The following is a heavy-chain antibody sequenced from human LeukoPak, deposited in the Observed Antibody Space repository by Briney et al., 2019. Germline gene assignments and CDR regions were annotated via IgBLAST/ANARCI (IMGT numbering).Heavy chain of an antibody. CDR2: ISSSSSTI. V-gene: IGHV3-48*01. CDR1: GFTFSSYS. J-gene: IGHJ3*02. CDR3: ASVAIEVAFDI. Sequence: GSLRLSCAASGFTFSSYSMNWVRQAPGKGLEWVSYISSSSSTIYYADSVKGRFTISRDNAKNSLYLQMNSLRAEDTAVYYCASVAIEVAFDIWGQGTMVTVSS. D-gene: IGHD2-21*01.